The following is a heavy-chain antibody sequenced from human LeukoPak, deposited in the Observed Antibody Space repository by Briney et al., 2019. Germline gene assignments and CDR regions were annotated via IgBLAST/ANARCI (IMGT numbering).Heavy chain of an antibody. Sequence: SETLSLTCAVYGGSFSGYYWSWIRQPPGKGLEWIGEINHSGSTNYNPSLKSRVTISVDTSKNQFSLKLSSVTAADTAVYYCARDHVTYYYDSSGLNYYYYYYMDVWGKGTTVTISS. D-gene: IGHD3-22*01. CDR1: GGSFSGYY. CDR3: ARDHVTYYYDSSGLNYYYYYYMDV. CDR2: INHSGST. J-gene: IGHJ6*03. V-gene: IGHV4-34*01.